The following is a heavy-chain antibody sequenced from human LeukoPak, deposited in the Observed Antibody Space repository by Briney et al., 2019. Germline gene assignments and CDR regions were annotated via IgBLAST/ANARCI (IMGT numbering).Heavy chain of an antibody. J-gene: IGHJ6*03. V-gene: IGHV3-23*01. CDR1: GFTFSSYA. Sequence: GESLRLSCAASGFTFSSYAMSWVRQAPGKGLEWVSAISGSGGSTYYADSVKGRFTISRDNSKDTLYLQMNSLRAEDTAVYYCAKSGAGLRYYYYYYMDVWGKGTTVTVSS. CDR3: AKSGAGLRYYYYYYMDV. D-gene: IGHD1-26*01. CDR2: ISGSGGST.